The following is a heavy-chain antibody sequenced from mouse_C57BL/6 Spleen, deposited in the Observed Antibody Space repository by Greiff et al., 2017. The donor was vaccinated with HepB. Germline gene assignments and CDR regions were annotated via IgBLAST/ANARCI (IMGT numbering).Heavy chain of an antibody. V-gene: IGHV5-4*01. CDR1: GFTFSSYA. Sequence: EVMLVESGGGLVKPGGSLKLSCAASGFTFSSYAMSWVRQTPEKSLEWVATISDGGSYTYYPDNVKGRFTISRDNAKNNLYRQMSHLKSEETDMYYCARDRDGGFAYWGQGTLVTVSA. CDR3: ARDRDGGFAY. D-gene: IGHD3-1*01. CDR2: ISDGGSYT. J-gene: IGHJ3*01.